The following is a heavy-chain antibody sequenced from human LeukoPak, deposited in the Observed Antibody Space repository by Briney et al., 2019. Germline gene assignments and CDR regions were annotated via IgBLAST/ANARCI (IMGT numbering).Heavy chain of an antibody. CDR3: ARSPAANENWFDP. Sequence: SETLSLTCTVSGGSISSFYWSWIRQPPGEGLEWIGYIYYSGSTNYNPSLKSRVTISVDTSKNQFSLKLSSVTAADTAVYYCARSPAANENWFDPWGQGTLVTVSS. CDR1: GGSISSFY. V-gene: IGHV4-59*01. J-gene: IGHJ5*02. D-gene: IGHD2-2*01. CDR2: IYYSGST.